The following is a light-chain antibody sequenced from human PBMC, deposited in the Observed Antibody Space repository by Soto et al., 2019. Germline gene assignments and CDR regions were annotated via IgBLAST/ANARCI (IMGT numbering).Light chain of an antibody. CDR1: SGHSSYA. J-gene: IGLJ2*01. Sequence: QLVLTQSPSASASLGASVKLTCTLSSGHSSYAIAWHQQQPEKGPRHLMKLNSDGSHSKGDGIPDRFSGSSSGAERYLTISSLQSEDEADYYCQTWSSGTVLFGGGSKLTVL. V-gene: IGLV4-69*01. CDR2: LNSDGSH. CDR3: QTWSSGTVL.